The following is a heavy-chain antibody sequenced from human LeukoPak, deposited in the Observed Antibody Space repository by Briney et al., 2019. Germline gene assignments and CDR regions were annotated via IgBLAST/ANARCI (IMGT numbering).Heavy chain of an antibody. J-gene: IGHJ4*02. D-gene: IGHD3-10*01. CDR1: GGSISSYY. V-gene: IGHV4-59*08. CDR3: ARRVDGSGSYDY. CDR2: IYYSGST. Sequence: SETLSLTCTVSGGSISSYYWSWIRQPPGKGLEWIGYIYYSGSTNYNPSPKSRVTISVDTSKNQFSLKLSSVTAADTAVYYCARRVDGSGSYDYWGQGTLVTVSS.